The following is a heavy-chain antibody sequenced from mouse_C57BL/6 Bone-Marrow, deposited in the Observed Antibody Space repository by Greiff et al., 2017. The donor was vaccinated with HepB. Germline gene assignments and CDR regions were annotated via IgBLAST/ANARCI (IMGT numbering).Heavy chain of an antibody. D-gene: IGHD1-1*01. CDR1: GYTFTSYW. CDR3: ARENLLLRLYFDY. J-gene: IGHJ2*01. CDR2: IDPSDSYT. Sequence: VQLQQPGAELVMPGASVKLSCKASGYTFTSYWMHWVKPRPGQGLEWIGEIDPSDSYTNYNQKFKGKSTLTVDKSSRTAYMQLSSLTSEDSAVYYCARENLLLRLYFDYWGQGTTLTVSS. V-gene: IGHV1-69*01.